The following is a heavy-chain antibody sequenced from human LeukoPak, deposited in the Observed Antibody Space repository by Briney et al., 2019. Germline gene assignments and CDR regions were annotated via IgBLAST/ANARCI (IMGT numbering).Heavy chain of an antibody. J-gene: IGHJ4*02. V-gene: IGHV4-59*12. CDR3: ASFPAYYYDSSGYK. CDR1: GGSISSYY. Sequence: SETLSLTCTVSGGSISSYYWSWIRQPPGKGLEWIGYIYYSGSTYYNPSLKSRVTTSVDRSKNQFSLKLSSVTAADTAVYYCASFPAYYYDSSGYKWGQGTLVTVSS. CDR2: IYYSGST. D-gene: IGHD3-22*01.